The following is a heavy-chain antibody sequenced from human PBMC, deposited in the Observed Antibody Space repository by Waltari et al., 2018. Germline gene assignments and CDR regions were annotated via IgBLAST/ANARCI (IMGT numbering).Heavy chain of an antibody. J-gene: IGHJ4*02. D-gene: IGHD1-1*01. Sequence: EVQLLESGGGLVQPGGSLRLSCAASGFTFSSYAMSWVRQAPGKGLEWVSGISGSGGSTYYADSVKGRFTISRDNPKKTLYLQMNSLRAEDTALYHGAKSRSKEGGTYYLDYWGQGTLVTVSS. V-gene: IGHV3-23*01. CDR2: ISGSGGST. CDR1: GFTFSSYA. CDR3: AKSRSKEGGTYYLDY.